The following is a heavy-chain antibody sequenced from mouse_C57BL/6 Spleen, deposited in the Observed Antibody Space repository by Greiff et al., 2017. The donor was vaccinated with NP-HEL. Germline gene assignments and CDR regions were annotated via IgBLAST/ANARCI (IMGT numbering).Heavy chain of an antibody. Sequence: VKLVESGPGLVQPSQSLSITCTVSGFSLTSYGVHWVRQPPGKGLEWLGVIWSGGSTDYNAAFISRLSISKDNSKSQVFFKMNSLQADDTAIYYCAKDGSSYYAMDYWGQGTSVTVSS. V-gene: IGHV2-4*01. D-gene: IGHD1-1*01. J-gene: IGHJ4*01. CDR1: GFSLTSYG. CDR3: AKDGSSYYAMDY. CDR2: IWSGGST.